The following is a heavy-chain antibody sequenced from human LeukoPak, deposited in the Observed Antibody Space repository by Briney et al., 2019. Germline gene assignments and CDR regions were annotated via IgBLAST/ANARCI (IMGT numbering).Heavy chain of an antibody. CDR2: IKSDGRT. CDR1: GFTLRSYW. Sequence: GGSLRLSCAASGFTLRSYWMHWVRQAPGKGLVWVSRIKSDGRTNYADSVKGRFTISRDNAKNTVSLQMNSLRAEDTGVYYCARAPSEIGGYYPEYFRHWGQGTLVIVSS. D-gene: IGHD3-22*01. V-gene: IGHV3-74*01. J-gene: IGHJ1*01. CDR3: ARAPSEIGGYYPEYFRH.